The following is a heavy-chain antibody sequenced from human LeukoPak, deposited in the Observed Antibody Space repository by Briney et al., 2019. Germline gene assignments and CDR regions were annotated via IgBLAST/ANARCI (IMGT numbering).Heavy chain of an antibody. CDR2: IYYSGST. CDR1: GGSISSYY. J-gene: IGHJ5*02. D-gene: IGHD2-21*02. Sequence: SETLSLTCTVSGGSISSYYWGWIRQPPGKGLEWIGSIYYSGSTYYNPSLKSRVTISVDTSKNQFSLKLSSVTAADTAVYYCARELVVTAGPGWFDPWGQGTLVTVSS. CDR3: ARELVVTAGPGWFDP. V-gene: IGHV4-39*07.